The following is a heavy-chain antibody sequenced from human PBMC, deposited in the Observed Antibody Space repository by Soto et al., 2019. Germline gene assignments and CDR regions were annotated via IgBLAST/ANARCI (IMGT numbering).Heavy chain of an antibody. D-gene: IGHD4-17*01. CDR3: AKAQNYGDYYWYFDL. V-gene: IGHV3-23*01. CDR2: IRGSGGTT. CDR1: GFTFSSYA. J-gene: IGHJ2*01. Sequence: EVQLFESGGGLVQPGGSLRLSCAASGFTFSSYAMTWVRQAPGKGLEWVSAIRGSGGTTYYPGSVKGRFTISRDNSKNTLYLQMNSLRAEDTAVYYCAKAQNYGDYYWYFDLWGRGTLVTVSS.